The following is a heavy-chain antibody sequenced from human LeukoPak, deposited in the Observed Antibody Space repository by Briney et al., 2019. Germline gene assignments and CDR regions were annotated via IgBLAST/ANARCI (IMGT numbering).Heavy chain of an antibody. CDR3: ARGESYYDSSGPPYGI. Sequence: GAXXKVSCKASGYTFTSYDINWVRQAPGQGLEWMGWMNPNSGNTDYAQKLQGRVTINRNNSISTAYMEVSSLRSEDTAVYYCARGESYYDSSGPPYGIWGQGTMVTVSS. D-gene: IGHD3-22*01. CDR1: GYTFTSYD. V-gene: IGHV1-8*03. J-gene: IGHJ3*02. CDR2: MNPNSGNT.